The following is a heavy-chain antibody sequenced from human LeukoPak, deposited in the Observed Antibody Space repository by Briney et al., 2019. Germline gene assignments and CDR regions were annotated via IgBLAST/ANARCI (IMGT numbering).Heavy chain of an antibody. J-gene: IGHJ4*02. V-gene: IGHV1-46*01. CDR1: GYTFTSNY. CDR3: ARDQEGFDY. Sequence: ASVKVSCKASGYTFTSNYIHWVRQAPGQGLEWMGMIYPRDGTTSYAQKFQGRVTVTRDTSTSTVHMELSGLRSEDTAVYYCARDQEGFDYWGQGTLVTVSS. CDR2: IYPRDGTT.